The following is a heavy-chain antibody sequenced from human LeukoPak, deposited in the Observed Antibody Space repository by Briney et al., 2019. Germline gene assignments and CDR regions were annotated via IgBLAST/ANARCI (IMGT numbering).Heavy chain of an antibody. V-gene: IGHV4-39*01. Sequence: SETLSLTCTVSGGPMSSRSYYGGWLRQSPGKGLEWIGSNYYNESTYYNPSFKSRVTIDVDMSENQFSLRLNSVTAADTAVYYCARGYSTGTPFFDYWGQGILVTVSS. CDR1: GGPMSSRSYY. J-gene: IGHJ4*02. D-gene: IGHD2-8*02. CDR3: ARGYSTGTPFFDY. CDR2: NYYNEST.